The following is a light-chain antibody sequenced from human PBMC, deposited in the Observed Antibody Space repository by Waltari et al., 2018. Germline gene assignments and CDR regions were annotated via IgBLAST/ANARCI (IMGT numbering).Light chain of an antibody. CDR2: EVT. J-gene: IGLJ1*01. V-gene: IGLV2-23*02. CDR3: CSYAGSSTYYV. Sequence: QSALTQPASVSGSPGQSITISCTGPSSDVGTYNRVSWYQQHPGKAPQRMIYEVTNRPSGVSNRFSGSKSGNTASLTISGLQAEDEADYYCCSYAGSSTYYVFGTGTKVTVL. CDR1: SSDVGTYNR.